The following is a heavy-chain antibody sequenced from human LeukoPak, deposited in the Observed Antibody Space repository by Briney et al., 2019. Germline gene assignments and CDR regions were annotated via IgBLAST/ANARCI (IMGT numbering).Heavy chain of an antibody. CDR3: AKNPNHSSTSLAFDY. D-gene: IGHD3-3*02. Sequence: PGGSLRLSCAASGFTFSSYAMSWVRQAPGKGLEWVSAISGSGGSTYYADSVKGRFTISRDNSKNTLYLQMNSLRAEDTAVYYCAKNPNHSSTSLAFDYWGQGTLVTVSS. CDR1: GFTFSSYA. V-gene: IGHV3-23*01. CDR2: ISGSGGST. J-gene: IGHJ4*02.